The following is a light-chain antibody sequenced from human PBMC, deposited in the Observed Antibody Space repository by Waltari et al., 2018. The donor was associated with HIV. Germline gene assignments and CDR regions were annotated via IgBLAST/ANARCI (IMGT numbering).Light chain of an antibody. Sequence: QSVLTQPPAASGTPGQRVNISCSGRSAKIGGNYVYWYQQLPGTAPKLLIDRNHHRPSGVPDRFSGSKSGTSASLAVSGLRSDDEADYYCAAWDDGLSGVLFGGGTNLTVL. CDR3: AAWDDGLSGVL. CDR2: RNH. J-gene: IGLJ2*01. CDR1: SAKIGGNY. V-gene: IGLV1-47*01.